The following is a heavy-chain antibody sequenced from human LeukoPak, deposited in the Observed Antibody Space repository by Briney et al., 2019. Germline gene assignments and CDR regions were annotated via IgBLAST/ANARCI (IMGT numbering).Heavy chain of an antibody. V-gene: IGHV4-4*02. D-gene: IGHD1-26*01. CDR1: GGSISSSNW. CDR3: ARPRWSGSSQRYFDY. Sequence: SGTLSLTCAVSGGSISSSNWWSWVRQPPGKGLEWIGEINHSGSTNYNPSLKSRVTISVDTSKNQFSLKLSSVTAADTAVYYCARPRWSGSSQRYFDYWGQGTLVTISP. J-gene: IGHJ4*02. CDR2: INHSGST.